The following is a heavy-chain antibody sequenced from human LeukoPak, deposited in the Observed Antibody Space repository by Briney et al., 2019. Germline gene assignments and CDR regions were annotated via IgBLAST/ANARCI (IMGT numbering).Heavy chain of an antibody. J-gene: IGHJ5*02. CDR2: INPNSGGT. Sequence: ASVKVSCKASGYTFTGYYMHWVRQAPGQGLEWMGWINPNSGGTNYAQKFQGRVTMTRDTSISTAYMELSRLRSDDTAVYYCARSTYYYDSSGYYWGSTLNWFDPWGQGTLVTVSS. CDR3: ARSTYYYDSSGYYWGSTLNWFDP. CDR1: GYTFTGYY. V-gene: IGHV1-2*02. D-gene: IGHD3-22*01.